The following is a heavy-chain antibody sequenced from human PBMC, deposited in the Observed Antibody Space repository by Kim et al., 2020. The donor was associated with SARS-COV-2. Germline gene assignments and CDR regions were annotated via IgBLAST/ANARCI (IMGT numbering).Heavy chain of an antibody. CDR2: ISSRSDYV. Sequence: GGSLRLSCTASGFTFSRYSMSWVRQAPGKGLEWVSVISSRSDYVYYAQSVEGRFTISRDNSKNSLYLQMSSLRVEDTAVYYCARDGWSYFDSSGSFQTGYDTWGQGTLTTASS. V-gene: IGHV3-21*01. CDR1: GFTFSRYS. J-gene: IGHJ5*02. D-gene: IGHD3-22*01. CDR3: ARDGWSYFDSSGSFQTGYDT.